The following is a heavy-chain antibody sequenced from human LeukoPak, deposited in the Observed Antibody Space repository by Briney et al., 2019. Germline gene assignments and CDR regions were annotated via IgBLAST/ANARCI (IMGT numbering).Heavy chain of an antibody. CDR2: TYYRSKWYN. CDR1: GDSVSSNSAA. CDR3: ARDRVELNWFDP. V-gene: IGHV6-1*01. D-gene: IGHD3-3*01. J-gene: IGHJ5*02. Sequence: SQTLSLTCAISGDSVSSNSAAWNWIRQSPSRGLEWLGRTYYRSKWYNNYAVSLRSRITINPDTSENQFSLQLNSVTPEDTAVYYCARDRVELNWFDPWGQGTLVTVSS.